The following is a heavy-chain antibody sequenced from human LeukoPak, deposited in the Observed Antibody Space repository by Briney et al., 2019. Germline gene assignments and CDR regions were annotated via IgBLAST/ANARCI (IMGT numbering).Heavy chain of an antibody. Sequence: GGSLRLSCAASGFTFSSSWLTWVRQAPGKGLEWVADIKPDGSAKNYVDSVKGRFTISRDNAQNSLYLQMNNMRAEDTAVYYCARDRVYHSFDIWGQGTMVTVSS. V-gene: IGHV3-7*01. CDR3: ARDRVYHSFDI. D-gene: IGHD2-2*02. CDR2: IKPDGSAK. J-gene: IGHJ3*02. CDR1: GFTFSSSW.